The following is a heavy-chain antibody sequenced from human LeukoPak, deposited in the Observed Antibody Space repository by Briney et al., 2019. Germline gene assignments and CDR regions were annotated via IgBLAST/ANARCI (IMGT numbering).Heavy chain of an antibody. V-gene: IGHV3-21*01. CDR2: ISSSSSYI. D-gene: IGHD3-22*01. J-gene: IGHJ3*02. CDR3: ARDSGDSSGYYDAFDI. CDR1: GFTFSSYS. Sequence: GGSLRLSCAASGFTFSSYSMNWVRQAPGKGLEWVSSISSSSSYIYYADSVKGRFTISRDNAKNSLYLQMNSLRTEDTAVYYCARDSGDSSGYYDAFDIWGQGTMVTVPS.